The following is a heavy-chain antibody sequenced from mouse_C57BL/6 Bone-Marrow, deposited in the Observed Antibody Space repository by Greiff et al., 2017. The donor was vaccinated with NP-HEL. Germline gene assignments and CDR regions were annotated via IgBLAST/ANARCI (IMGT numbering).Heavy chain of an antibody. V-gene: IGHV1-53*01. Sequence: QVQLQQSGTELVKPGASVKLSCKASGYTFTSYWMHWVKQRPGQGLEWIGNINPSNGGTNYNEKFKSKATLTVDKSSSTAYMQLSSLTSEDSAVYYCARGSGFYYSNYEGWFAYWGQGTLVTVSA. D-gene: IGHD2-5*01. J-gene: IGHJ3*01. CDR1: GYTFTSYW. CDR2: INPSNGGT. CDR3: ARGSGFYYSNYEGWFAY.